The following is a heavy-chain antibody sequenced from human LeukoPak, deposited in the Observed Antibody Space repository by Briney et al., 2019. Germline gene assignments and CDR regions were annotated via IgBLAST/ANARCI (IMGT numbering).Heavy chain of an antibody. CDR1: GYTFINYF. Sequence: ASVKVSCKASGYTFINYFIHWVRQAPGQRPEWMGWINAGNSDTKYSQKFQGRVSISRDTSASTVHMELSSLRSEDTAVYYCARHERDFDYWGQGTLVTVSS. V-gene: IGHV1-3*01. CDR3: ARHERDFDY. CDR2: INAGNSDT. D-gene: IGHD1-1*01. J-gene: IGHJ4*02.